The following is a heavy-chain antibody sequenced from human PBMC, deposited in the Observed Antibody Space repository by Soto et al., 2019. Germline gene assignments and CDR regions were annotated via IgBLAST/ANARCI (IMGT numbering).Heavy chain of an antibody. V-gene: IGHV3-21*01. CDR3: ARDLSGGNFYYHGLDV. CDR1: GFTFSDFD. Sequence: GGSLRLSCAVSGFTFSDFDMTWVRQAPGKGPEWVSSITSNSVYVYYADSLKGRFTISRDNAKSSLYLQMNSLRADDTAVYYCARDLSGGNFYYHGLDVWGQGTTVTVSS. J-gene: IGHJ6*02. CDR2: ITSNSVYV. D-gene: IGHD1-26*01.